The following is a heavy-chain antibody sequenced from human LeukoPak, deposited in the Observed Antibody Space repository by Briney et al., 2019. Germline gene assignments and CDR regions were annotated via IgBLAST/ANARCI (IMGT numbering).Heavy chain of an antibody. D-gene: IGHD5-18*01. CDR3: ARIQLWSRDTYAFDI. CDR2: IWYDGSNK. J-gene: IGHJ3*02. CDR1: GFTFSSYG. Sequence: GRSLRLSCAASGFTFSSYGMHWVRQAPGKGLEWVAVIWYDGSNKYYADSVKGRFTISRDNSKNTLYLQMNSLRAEDTAVYYCARIQLWSRDTYAFDIWGQGTMVTVSS. V-gene: IGHV3-33*01.